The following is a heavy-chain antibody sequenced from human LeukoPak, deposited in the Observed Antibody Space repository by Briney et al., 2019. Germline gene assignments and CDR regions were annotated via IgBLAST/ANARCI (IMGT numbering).Heavy chain of an antibody. J-gene: IGHJ4*02. CDR3: ARGWGFGSIDY. CDR1: GHTFTSFG. Sequence: ASVKVSCKTSGHTFTSFGFSWVRQAPGQGLEWMGWISPSSGGTNYAQKFQGRVTMTRDTSISTAYMELSSLRSDDTAVYYCARGWGFGSIDYWGQGTLVTVSS. D-gene: IGHD7-27*01. CDR2: ISPSSGGT. V-gene: IGHV1-2*02.